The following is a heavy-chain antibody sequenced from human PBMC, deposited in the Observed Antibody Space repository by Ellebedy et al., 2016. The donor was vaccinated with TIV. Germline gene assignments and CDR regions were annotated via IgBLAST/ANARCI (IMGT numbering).Heavy chain of an antibody. CDR1: GFTFSSYD. V-gene: IGHV3-13*01. J-gene: IGHJ6*03. CDR3: ARGGRWYYMDV. CDR2: IGTAGDT. D-gene: IGHD3-16*01. Sequence: GESLKISXAASGFTFSSYDMHWVRQATGKGLEWVSAIGTAGDTYYPGSVKGRFTISRENAKNSLYLQMNSLRAGDTAVYYCARGGRWYYMDVWGKGTTVTVSS.